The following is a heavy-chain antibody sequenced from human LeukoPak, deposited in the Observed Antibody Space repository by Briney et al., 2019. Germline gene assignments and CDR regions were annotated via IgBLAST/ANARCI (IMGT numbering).Heavy chain of an antibody. Sequence: PGGSLILSCASSGFTVSSNYMSWVRPAPGKGLEGVSVIYSGGSTYYADSVKGRFTISRDNSKNTLYLKMNSLRAEDTAVYYCARAGYSYGYSDYWGQGTLVTVSS. V-gene: IGHV3-53*01. J-gene: IGHJ4*02. CDR1: GFTVSSNY. D-gene: IGHD5-18*01. CDR3: ARAGYSYGYSDY. CDR2: IYSGGST.